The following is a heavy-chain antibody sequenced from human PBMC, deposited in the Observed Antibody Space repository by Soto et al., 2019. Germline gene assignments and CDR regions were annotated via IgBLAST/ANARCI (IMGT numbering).Heavy chain of an antibody. D-gene: IGHD2-2*02. J-gene: IGHJ4*02. CDR1: EFTFSNYG. CDR3: ARAAYCNSASCYRLDY. V-gene: IGHV3-33*01. Sequence: QVQLVESGGGVVQPGRSLRLSCAASEFTFSNYGMNWVRQAPGKGLEWVAVIWSDGSNEDYADSVKGRFTISRDNSKNTLYLQMNTLRAEDTAVYFCARAAYCNSASCYRLDYWGQGALVTVSS. CDR2: IWSDGSNE.